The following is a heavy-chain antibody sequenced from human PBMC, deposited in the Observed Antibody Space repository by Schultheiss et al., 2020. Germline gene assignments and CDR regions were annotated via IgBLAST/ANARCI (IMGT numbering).Heavy chain of an antibody. V-gene: IGHV6-1*01. CDR2: TYYRSKWYN. D-gene: IGHD5-12*01. CDR3: ARHIGGRAGY. J-gene: IGHJ4*02. Sequence: SETLSLTCGISGDSVSNSGAAWNWIRQSPSRGLEWLGRTYYRSKWYNDYAVSVKSRITISPDTSKNQFSLQLNSVTPEDTAVYYCARHIGGRAGYWGQGTLVTVSS. CDR1: GDSVSNSGAA.